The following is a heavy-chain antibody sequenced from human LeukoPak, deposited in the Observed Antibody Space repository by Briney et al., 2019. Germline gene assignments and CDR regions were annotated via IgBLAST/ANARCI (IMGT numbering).Heavy chain of an antibody. CDR3: ATFTHRRDSGLQVTIFGPTGFAP. D-gene: IGHD3-3*01. CDR2: FDPEDGET. Sequence: ASVKVSCKVSGYTLTELSMDWVRQAPGKGLEWMGGFDPEDGETIYAQKFQGRVTMTEDTSTDTAYMELSSLRSEDTAVYYCATFTHRRDSGLQVTIFGPTGFAPWGQGTLVTVSS. CDR1: GYTLTELS. V-gene: IGHV1-24*01. J-gene: IGHJ5*02.